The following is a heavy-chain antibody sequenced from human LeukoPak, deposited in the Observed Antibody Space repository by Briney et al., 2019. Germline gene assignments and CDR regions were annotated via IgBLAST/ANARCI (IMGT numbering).Heavy chain of an antibody. CDR1: GFNSRGYA. D-gene: IGHD2-21*01. CDR3: AKEVVMGETNSYYYGMDV. CDR2: ISGSGARA. J-gene: IGHJ6*02. Sequence: GGSLRLSCAASGFNSRGYAMSWVRRAPGKGLEWVSAISGSGARAHYGESVRGRFTISRDNSQNTLHLQMNSLRADDTAVYYCAKEVVMGETNSYYYGMDVWGQGTTVTVSS. V-gene: IGHV3-23*01.